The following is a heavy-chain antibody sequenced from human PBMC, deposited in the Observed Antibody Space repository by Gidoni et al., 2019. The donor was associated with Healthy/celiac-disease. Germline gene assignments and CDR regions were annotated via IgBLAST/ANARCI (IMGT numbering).Heavy chain of an antibody. V-gene: IGHV3-21*01. CDR1: GFTFSTYS. CDR2: ISSSSSYI. Sequence: EVQLVESGGGLVKPGGSLRLSCAASGFTFSTYSMNWVRQAPGKGLEWVSSISSSSSYIYYADSVKGRFTISRDNAKNSLYLQMNSLRAEDTAVYYCAVGSYGDYQPDYWGQGTLVTVSS. D-gene: IGHD4-17*01. CDR3: AVGSYGDYQPDY. J-gene: IGHJ4*02.